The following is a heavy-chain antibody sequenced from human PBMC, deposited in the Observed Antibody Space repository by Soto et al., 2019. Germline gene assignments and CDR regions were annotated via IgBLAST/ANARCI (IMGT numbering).Heavy chain of an antibody. CDR2: SSSRANNFAT. Sequence: EVQLVESGGGLVQPGGSLKLSCAASGFIFSGAAIHWVRQASGKGLEWVGRSSSRANNFATSSAASVKGRFTFSRDDSKNTAYLQMNTLKPEDTAVYYCARGQGAAIGDYYYHGMDVWGQGTTVTVSS. CDR3: ARGQGAAIGDYYYHGMDV. CDR1: GFIFSGAA. D-gene: IGHD2-2*02. J-gene: IGHJ6*02. V-gene: IGHV3-73*02.